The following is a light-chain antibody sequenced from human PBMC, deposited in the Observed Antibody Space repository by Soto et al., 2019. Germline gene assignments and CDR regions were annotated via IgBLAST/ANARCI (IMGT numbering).Light chain of an antibody. CDR1: QSISSW. CDR3: QQYDSYPCT. CDR2: KAS. V-gene: IGKV1-5*03. J-gene: IGKJ1*01. Sequence: SQPPVAVSASKSDRVTITCRASQSISSWLAWYQQKPGKAPKLLIYKASSLESGVPSRFSGSGSGTEFTLTISSLQPEDFATYYCQQYDSYPCTFGQGTKVDNK.